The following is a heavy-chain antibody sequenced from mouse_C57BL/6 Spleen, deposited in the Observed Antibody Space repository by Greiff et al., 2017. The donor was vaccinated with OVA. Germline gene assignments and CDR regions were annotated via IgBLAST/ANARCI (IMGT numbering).Heavy chain of an antibody. V-gene: IGHV5-17*01. CDR3: ARNGRYWYFDV. Sequence: EVKLVESGGGLVKPGGSLKLSCAASGFTFSDYGMHWVRQAPEKGLEWVAYISSGSCTIYYADTVKGRFTISRDNAKNTLFLQMTSLRSEDTAMYYCARNGRYWYFDVWGTGTTVTVSS. CDR1: GFTFSDYG. CDR2: ISSGSCTI. J-gene: IGHJ1*03.